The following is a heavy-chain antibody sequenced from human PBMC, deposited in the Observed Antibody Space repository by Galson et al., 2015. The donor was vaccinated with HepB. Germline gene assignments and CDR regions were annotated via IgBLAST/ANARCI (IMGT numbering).Heavy chain of an antibody. Sequence: SLRLSCAASGFTFSDYYMSWIRQAPGKGLEWVSYISSSGSTIYYADSVKGRFTISRDNAKNSLYLQMNSLRAEDTAVYYCARERTVTTFGQWLAPIDYWGQGTLVTVSS. CDR1: GFTFSDYY. V-gene: IGHV3-11*01. CDR2: ISSSGSTI. D-gene: IGHD4-17*01. J-gene: IGHJ4*02. CDR3: ARERTVTTFGQWLAPIDY.